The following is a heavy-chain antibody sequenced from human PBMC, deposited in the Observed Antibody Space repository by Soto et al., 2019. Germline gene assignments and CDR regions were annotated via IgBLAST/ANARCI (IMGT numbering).Heavy chain of an antibody. CDR1: GGSFRGYY. D-gene: IGHD3-3*01. V-gene: IGHV4-34*01. CDR3: ARGFGNFWSGYFWSCWFDP. CDR2: INHSGST. J-gene: IGHJ5*02. Sequence: SETLYLTCAVYGGSFRGYYWSWIRQPPGKGLEWIGEINHSGSTNYNPSLKSRVTISVDTSKNQFSLKLSSVTAADTAVYYCARGFGNFWSGYFWSCWFDPWGQGTLVTVS.